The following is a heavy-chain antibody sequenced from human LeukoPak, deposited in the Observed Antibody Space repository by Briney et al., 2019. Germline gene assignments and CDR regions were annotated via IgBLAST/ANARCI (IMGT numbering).Heavy chain of an antibody. D-gene: IGHD5-24*01. J-gene: IGHJ3*02. CDR3: ARDSGDGYNGAVDI. V-gene: IGHV3-13*01. Sequence: PGGSLRLSCAASGFTFSSYDMHWVRQATGKGLEWVSAIGTAGDTYYPGSVKGRFTISRENAKNSLYLQMNSLRAGDTAVYYCARDSGDGYNGAVDIWGQGTMVTVSS. CDR1: GFTFSSYD. CDR2: IGTAGDT.